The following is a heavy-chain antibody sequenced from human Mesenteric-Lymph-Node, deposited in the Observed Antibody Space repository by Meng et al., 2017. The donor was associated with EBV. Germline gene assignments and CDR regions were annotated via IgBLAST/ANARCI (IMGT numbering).Heavy chain of an antibody. Sequence: QVRLQWSGPGLVKPSETLSLTCTVFGGSMSSYFWGWIRQPPWKGLELIGYIYYNGNTNYNLALTSRVTISVDTSNNHFSLKLSSVTAADTAVYYCTRFLRGYIGSLDFWGQGTLVTVSS. CDR3: TRFLRGYIGSLDF. CDR2: IYYNGNT. V-gene: IGHV4-59*01. D-gene: IGHD5-12*01. J-gene: IGHJ4*02. CDR1: GGSMSSYF.